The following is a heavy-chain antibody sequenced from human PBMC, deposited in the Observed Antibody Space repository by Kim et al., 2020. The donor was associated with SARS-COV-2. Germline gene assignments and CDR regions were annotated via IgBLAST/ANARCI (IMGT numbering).Heavy chain of an antibody. V-gene: IGHV1-3*01. D-gene: IGHD6-19*01. CDR2: IAVGSGNT. J-gene: IGHJ4*02. CDR1: GYRFTDNA. CDR3: AREKRENTGWFYGY. Sequence: ASVKVSCKASGYRFTDNAMHWVRQAPGQGLEWMGWIAVGSGNTRYSQKLQGRITITRDTSATTFYVELSSLRSEDTAVYYCAREKRENTGWFYGYWRQGT.